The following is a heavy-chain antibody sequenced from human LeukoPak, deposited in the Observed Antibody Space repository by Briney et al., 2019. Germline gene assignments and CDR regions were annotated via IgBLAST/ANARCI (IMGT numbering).Heavy chain of an antibody. CDR1: GGSFSRYY. D-gene: IGHD6-13*01. J-gene: IGHJ5*02. CDR2: INHSGST. CDR3: ARNEGQQLSRSRFDP. V-gene: IGHV4-34*01. Sequence: SETLSLTCAVYGGSFSRYYLIWIRQPPGKGLEWIGEINHSGSTNYNPSLKSRVTISVDTSKNQFSLKLSSVTAADTAVYYCARNEGQQLSRSRFDPWGQGTLVTVSS.